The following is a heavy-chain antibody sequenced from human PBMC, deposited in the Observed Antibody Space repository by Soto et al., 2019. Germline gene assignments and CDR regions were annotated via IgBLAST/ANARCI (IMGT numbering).Heavy chain of an antibody. CDR2: ISWNSGSI. Sequence: GGSLRLSCAASGFTFDDYAMHWVRQAPGKGLEWVSGISWNSGSIGYADSVKGRFTISRDNAKTSLYLQMNSLRVEDTALYYCVKDIRLMPPYDAFDIWGQGTMVTVSS. V-gene: IGHV3-9*01. J-gene: IGHJ3*02. D-gene: IGHD2-2*01. CDR3: VKDIRLMPPYDAFDI. CDR1: GFTFDDYA.